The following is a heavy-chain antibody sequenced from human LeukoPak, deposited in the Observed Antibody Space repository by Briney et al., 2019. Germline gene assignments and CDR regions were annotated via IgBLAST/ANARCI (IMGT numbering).Heavy chain of an antibody. D-gene: IGHD2-2*01. CDR1: GFTFSSYA. CDR2: ISYDGSNK. J-gene: IGHJ4*02. CDR3: ARDSIVVVPAAIGYYFDY. V-gene: IGHV3-30-3*01. Sequence: GGSLRLSCAASGFTFSSYAMHWVRQASGKGLEWVAVISYDGSNKYYADSVKGRFTISRDNSKNTLYLQMNSLRAEDTAVYYCARDSIVVVPAAIGYYFDYWGQGTLVTVSS.